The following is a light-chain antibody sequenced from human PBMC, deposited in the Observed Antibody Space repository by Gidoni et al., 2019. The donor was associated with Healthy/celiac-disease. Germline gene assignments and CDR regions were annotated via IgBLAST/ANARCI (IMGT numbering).Light chain of an antibody. CDR1: QSVSSSY. CDR3: QQYGSSPLT. V-gene: IGKV3-20*01. CDR2: GAS. Sequence: EIVLTQSPGTLYLSPGERATLTCRASQSVSSSYLAWYQQKPSQAPRLLIYGASSRATGIPDRFSGSGSGTDFTLTISRLEPEDFAVYYCQQYGSSPLTFGGGTKVEIK. J-gene: IGKJ4*01.